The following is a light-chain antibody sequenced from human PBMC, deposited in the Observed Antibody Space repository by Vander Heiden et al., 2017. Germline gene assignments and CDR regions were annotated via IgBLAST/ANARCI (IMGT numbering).Light chain of an antibody. CDR3: QQYNTFSPWT. CDR2: DAS. V-gene: IGKV1-5*01. J-gene: IGKJ1*01. Sequence: DIQMTQSPSTLSASVGDTVTITCRASQSISNWLAWYQQKPGRAPSLLIYDASTLQSGVPSRFSGSGSGTEFTLTISSLQPGDFATYYCQQYNTFSPWTFGQGTKV. CDR1: QSISNW.